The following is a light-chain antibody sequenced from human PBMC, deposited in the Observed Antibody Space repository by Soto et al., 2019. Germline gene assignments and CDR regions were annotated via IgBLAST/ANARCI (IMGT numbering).Light chain of an antibody. CDR1: QNIISNY. V-gene: IGKV3-20*01. J-gene: IGKJ2*01. Sequence: EIVLTQSPGTLSLSPGERATLSCRASQNIISNYLAWYQQKPGQAPRLLIYGASSRATGILDRFSGSGSGTDFTLTISRLEPEDFAVYYCQQYGSSPYTFGQGTKLEIK. CDR2: GAS. CDR3: QQYGSSPYT.